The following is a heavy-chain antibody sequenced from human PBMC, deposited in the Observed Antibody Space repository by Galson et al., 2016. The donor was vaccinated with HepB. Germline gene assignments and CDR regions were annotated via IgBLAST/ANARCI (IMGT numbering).Heavy chain of an antibody. V-gene: IGHV3-9*01. CDR2: IYYNSDRI. J-gene: IGHJ6*02. CDR3: VRDVAPGGAGV. D-gene: IGHD3-16*01. Sequence: SLRLSCAASGFTFDDSAMHWVRQTPGKGLEWVSGIYYNSDRIGYADSVRGRFTISRDNARNSLYLQMNSLEPEDSALYYCVRDVAPGGAGVWGQGTTVTVSS. CDR1: GFTFDDSA.